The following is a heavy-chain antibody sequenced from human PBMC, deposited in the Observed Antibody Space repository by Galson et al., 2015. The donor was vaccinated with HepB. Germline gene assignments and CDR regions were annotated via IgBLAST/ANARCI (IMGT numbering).Heavy chain of an antibody. CDR2: IRYGGSND. Sequence: SLRLSCATSGFTFSTFGMHWVRQAPGKGLEWVAFIRYGGSNDKYAHSVWGRFTISRDSTKNTTYLQMSSLRPEETALYCCAKDHGFGVGVFDSWGQGTLVTVSS. CDR1: GFTFSTFG. J-gene: IGHJ4*02. V-gene: IGHV3-30*02. D-gene: IGHD3-3*01. CDR3: AKDHGFGVGVFDS.